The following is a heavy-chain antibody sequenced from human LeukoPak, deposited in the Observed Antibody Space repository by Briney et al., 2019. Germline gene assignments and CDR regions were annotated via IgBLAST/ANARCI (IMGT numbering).Heavy chain of an antibody. CDR1: GGSISSSNW. V-gene: IGHV4-4*02. CDR2: MYPSGST. D-gene: IGHD3-10*01. J-gene: IGHJ4*02. Sequence: PSETLSLTCAVSGGSISSSNWWSWVRQPPGKGLEWIGEMYPSGSTNYNPSLKSRVTISIDKSKNQFSLKLTSVTAADTAVYYCARSNRNYYGSGIVLGEDYFDYWGQGTLVTVSS. CDR3: ARSNRNYYGSGIVLGEDYFDY.